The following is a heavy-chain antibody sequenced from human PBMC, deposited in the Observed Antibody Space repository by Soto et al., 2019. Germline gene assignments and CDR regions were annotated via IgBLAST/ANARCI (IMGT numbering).Heavy chain of an antibody. V-gene: IGHV4-39*01. J-gene: IGHJ6*02. D-gene: IGHD2-2*01. CDR2: IYYSGST. CDR3: ARHFAGTSCCYGMDV. CDR1: GGSISSSSYY. Sequence: PSETLSLTCTVSGGSISSSSYYWGWVRQPPGKGLEWIGTIYYSGSTYYNPSLKSRVTISVDRSKNQFSLKLSSVTAADTAVYYCARHFAGTSCCYGMDVWGQGTTVTVSS.